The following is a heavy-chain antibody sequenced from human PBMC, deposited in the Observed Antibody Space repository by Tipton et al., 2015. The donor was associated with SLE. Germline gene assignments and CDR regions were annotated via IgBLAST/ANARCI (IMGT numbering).Heavy chain of an antibody. Sequence: SLRLSCAASGFTFSSYALHWVRQAPGKGLEWVAVISYDGSNKYYADSVKGRFTISRDNSKNTLYLQMNSLRAEDTAVYYCARDSNVYDSRGYYYFDSWGQGNLVTVSS. D-gene: IGHD3-22*01. CDR2: ISYDGSNK. CDR3: ARDSNVYDSRGYYYFDS. V-gene: IGHV3-30*04. CDR1: GFTFSSYA. J-gene: IGHJ4*02.